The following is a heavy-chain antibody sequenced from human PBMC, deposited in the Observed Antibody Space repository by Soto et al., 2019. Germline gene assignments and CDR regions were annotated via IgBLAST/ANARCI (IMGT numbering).Heavy chain of an antibody. CDR2: ISPYDSDT. D-gene: IGHD6-25*01. Sequence: LGESLKISCKGSGYIFTSYWIGWVRQMPGKGLEWMGIISPYDSDTRYSPSFQGQVTISADKSISTAYLQWRRLEASDTAIYYCARQLGVAAGFSWGQGTLVNVSS. CDR3: ARQLGVAAGFS. CDR1: GYIFTSYW. V-gene: IGHV5-51*01. J-gene: IGHJ5*02.